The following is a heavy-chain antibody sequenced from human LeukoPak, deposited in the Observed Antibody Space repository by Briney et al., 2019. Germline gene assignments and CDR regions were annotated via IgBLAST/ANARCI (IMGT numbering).Heavy chain of an antibody. CDR1: GFTFGSSW. CDR3: ARGYAPNHESSGSGY. Sequence: GGSLRLSCAASGFTFGSSWMHWVRQAPGKGLVWLSRINTDGGGASYADSVKGRFTSSRDNGKNTLYLQMNSLRAEDTAVYYRARGYAPNHESSGSGYWGQGTLVTVSS. J-gene: IGHJ4*02. D-gene: IGHD3-22*01. CDR2: INTDGGGA. V-gene: IGHV3-74*01.